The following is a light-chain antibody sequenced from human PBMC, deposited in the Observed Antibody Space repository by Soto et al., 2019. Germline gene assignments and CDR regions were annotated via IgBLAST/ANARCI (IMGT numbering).Light chain of an antibody. CDR1: QSVLYSSNNKNY. Sequence: EIVVTKSPDSLAVSLGERATINCKSSQSVLYSSNNKNYLAWYQQKPRQPPKLLIYWASTRESGVPDRFSGSGSGTDFTLTISSLQAEDVAVYYCQQYYNTPLTFGGGTKVDIK. V-gene: IGKV4-1*01. CDR3: QQYYNTPLT. J-gene: IGKJ4*01. CDR2: WAS.